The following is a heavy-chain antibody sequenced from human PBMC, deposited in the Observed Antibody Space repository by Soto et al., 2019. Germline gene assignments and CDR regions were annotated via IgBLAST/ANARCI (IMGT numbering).Heavy chain of an antibody. CDR2: MSYDGDKK. CDR3: AKTAHQYYDSWTGYSHFDS. CDR1: GFSLSSYA. J-gene: IGHJ4*02. V-gene: IGHV3-30*18. D-gene: IGHD3-3*01. Sequence: QVQLVESGGGVVRPGRSLRLSCAASGFSLSSYAMHWVRQAPGKGLEWVAVMSYDGDKKYFADSVKGRFTISRDSSKNTLNLQMNSLRTEDTAVYFCAKTAHQYYDSWTGYSHFDSWGQGILVTVSS.